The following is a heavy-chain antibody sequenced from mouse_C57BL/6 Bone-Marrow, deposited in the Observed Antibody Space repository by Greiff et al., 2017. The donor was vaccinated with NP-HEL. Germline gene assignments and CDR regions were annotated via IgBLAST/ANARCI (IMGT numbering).Heavy chain of an antibody. V-gene: IGHV1-64*01. CDR1: GYTFTSYW. J-gene: IGHJ2*01. D-gene: IGHD1-1*01. Sequence: QVQLKQPGAELVKPGASVKLSCKASGYTFTSYWMHWVKQRPGQGLEWIGMIHPNSGSTNYNEKFKSKATLTVDKSSSTAYMQLSSLTSEDSAVYYCAIIYYYGSSYFSPVYWGQGTTLTVSS. CDR2: IHPNSGST. CDR3: AIIYYYGSSYFSPVY.